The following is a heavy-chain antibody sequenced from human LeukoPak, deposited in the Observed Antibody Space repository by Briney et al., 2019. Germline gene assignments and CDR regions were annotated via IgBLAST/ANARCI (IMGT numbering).Heavy chain of an antibody. Sequence: PGGSLRLSCAASGFIFSSYEMSWVRQAPGKGLEWVSYISSSGSSSNYADSVKGRFTISRDNAKNSLYLQMNSLRAEDTAVYYCASRNQYCGGDCFWAFDIWGRGTMVTVSS. J-gene: IGHJ3*02. CDR2: ISSSGSSS. CDR1: GFIFSSYE. V-gene: IGHV3-48*03. CDR3: ASRNQYCGGDCFWAFDI. D-gene: IGHD2-21*02.